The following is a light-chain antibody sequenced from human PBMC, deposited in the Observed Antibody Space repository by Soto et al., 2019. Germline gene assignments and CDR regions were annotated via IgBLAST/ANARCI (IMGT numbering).Light chain of an antibody. CDR2: DVN. CDR1: SSDVGGYNY. V-gene: IGLV2-14*01. CDR3: SSYTSSSTLAV. J-gene: IGLJ2*01. Sequence: QSALTQPASVSGSPGQSITISCTGTSSDVGGYNYVSWYQQDPGKAPKLMIYDVNNRPSGVSNRFSGSKSGNTASLTISGLQDEDEAYYYCSSYTSSSTLAVFGGGTQLTVL.